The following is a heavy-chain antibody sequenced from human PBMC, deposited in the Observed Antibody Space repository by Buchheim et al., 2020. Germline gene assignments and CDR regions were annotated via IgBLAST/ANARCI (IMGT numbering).Heavy chain of an antibody. CDR3: ARNLGVGTAPNANKYLYIMDA. V-gene: IGHV3-30-3*01. J-gene: IGHJ6*02. CDR1: RTTFGNYG. CDR2: ISHDGSTS. D-gene: IGHD1/OR15-1a*01. Sequence: QVQLVESGGGVVQPGGSLRLSCAISRTTFGNYGFHWVRQAPGKGPEWVAVISHDGSTSYYADSMKGRFTISRDTYRDTLYLQMSRLRVEDTAVYYCARNLGVGTAPNANKYLYIMDAWGQGTT.